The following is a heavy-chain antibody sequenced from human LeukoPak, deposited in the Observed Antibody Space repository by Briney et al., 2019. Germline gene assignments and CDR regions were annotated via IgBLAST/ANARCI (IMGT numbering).Heavy chain of an antibody. Sequence: SETLSLTCTVSGGSISSSSYYWGWIRQPPGKGLEWIGSIYYSGSTYYNPSLKSRVTISVDTSKNQFSLKLSSVTAADTAVYYCARTLYVWGSYRYKYYFDYWGQGTLVTVSS. CDR2: IYYSGST. CDR3: ARTLYVWGSYRYKYYFDY. V-gene: IGHV4-39*01. CDR1: GGSISSSSYY. J-gene: IGHJ4*02. D-gene: IGHD3-16*02.